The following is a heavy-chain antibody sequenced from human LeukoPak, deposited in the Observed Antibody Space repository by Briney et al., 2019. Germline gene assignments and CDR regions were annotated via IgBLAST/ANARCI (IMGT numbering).Heavy chain of an antibody. J-gene: IGHJ4*02. CDR1: GGTFSSYA. CDR3: ARGGRPYYYDSSGYYALDY. D-gene: IGHD3-22*01. V-gene: IGHV1-69*13. Sequence: ASVKVSCKASGGTFSSYAISWVRQAPGQGVEWMGGIIPIFGTANYAQKFQGRVTITADESTSTAYMELSSLRSEDTAVYYCARGGRPYYYDSSGYYALDYWGQGTLVTVSS. CDR2: IIPIFGTA.